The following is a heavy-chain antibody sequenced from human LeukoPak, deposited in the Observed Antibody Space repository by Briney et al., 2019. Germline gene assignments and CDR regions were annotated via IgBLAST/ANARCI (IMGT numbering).Heavy chain of an antibody. J-gene: IGHJ4*02. CDR3: ARVGKVVTRNYFDY. Sequence: SQTLSLTCPVYGGSFSGYYWSWIRHPPGKGLEWIGEINHSGSTNYNPSLKSRATTSVNTSKNQFSLKLSSVTAADTAVYYCARVGKVVTRNYFDYWGQGTLVTVSS. CDR1: GGSFSGYY. CDR2: INHSGST. V-gene: IGHV4-34*01. D-gene: IGHD4-23*01.